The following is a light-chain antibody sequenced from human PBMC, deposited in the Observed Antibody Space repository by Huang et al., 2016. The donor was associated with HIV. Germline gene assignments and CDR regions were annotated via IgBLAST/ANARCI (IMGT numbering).Light chain of an antibody. Sequence: VLTQSPATLSWYPGERVTLSCRASQSVGSYIALYQQRPGQSPRLLIYDVSNRATGTPVRFSGSGSGTDFTLTISSLESEDFAVYYCQQRSSGVSFGGGTKVQVK. V-gene: IGKV3-11*01. CDR3: QQRSSGVS. CDR1: QSVGSY. J-gene: IGKJ4*01. CDR2: DVS.